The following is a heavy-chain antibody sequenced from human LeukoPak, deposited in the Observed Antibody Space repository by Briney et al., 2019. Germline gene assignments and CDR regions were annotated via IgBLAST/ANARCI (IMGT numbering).Heavy chain of an antibody. CDR3: ARDCCSSTSCLFDY. CDR2: IWYDGTNK. Sequence: GGSLRLSCAASGFTFSSYGMHWVRQAPGKGLEWVALIWYDGTNKYYADSVKGRFTISRDNSKNTLYLQMNSLRAEDTAVYYCARDCCSSTSCLFDYWGQGTLVTVSS. V-gene: IGHV3-33*01. J-gene: IGHJ4*02. CDR1: GFTFSSYG. D-gene: IGHD2-2*01.